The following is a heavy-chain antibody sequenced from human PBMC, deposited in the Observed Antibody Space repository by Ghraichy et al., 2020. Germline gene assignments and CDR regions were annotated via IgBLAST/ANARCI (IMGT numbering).Heavy chain of an antibody. CDR1: GFIFSDFY. CDR3: ARRHGYFDY. J-gene: IGHJ4*02. Sequence: GESLNISCAASGFIFSDFYMTWVRQAPGKGLEWVSYISTRGTNIQYADSVRGRFTVSRDDAENSLYLQMNSLRAEDTAVYYCARRHGYFDYWGQGTRVAVSS. V-gene: IGHV3-11*01. CDR2: ISTRGTNI.